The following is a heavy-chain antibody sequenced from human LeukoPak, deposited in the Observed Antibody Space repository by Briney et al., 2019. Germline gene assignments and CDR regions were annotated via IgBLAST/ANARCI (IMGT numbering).Heavy chain of an antibody. CDR3: ARHNAPIXXXGMDV. CDR2: IYYSGST. J-gene: IGHJ6*02. V-gene: IGHV4-59*08. CDR1: GGSISSYY. Sequence: TSETLSLTCTVSGGSISSYYWSWIRQPPGKGLEWIGYIYYSGSTNYNPSLKSRVTISVDTSKNQFSLKLSSVTAADTAVYYCARHNAPIXXXGMDVWGQGTTVTVSS.